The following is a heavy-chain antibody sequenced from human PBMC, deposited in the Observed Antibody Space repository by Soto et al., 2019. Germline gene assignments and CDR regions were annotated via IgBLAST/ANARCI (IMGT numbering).Heavy chain of an antibody. CDR1: GFTFRSYW. CDR3: ARDGPLSSPTSGWFDP. Sequence: EEQVVESGGGLVQPGGSLRLSCVASGFTFRSYWMSWVRQAPGKGLEWVANIKQDGNERHDMDSVKGRFTISRDNAKNSLDLVMNSLKTEDTAVYYCARDGPLSSPTSGWFDPWGQGTLVIVSS. CDR2: IKQDGNER. D-gene: IGHD3-16*02. J-gene: IGHJ5*02. V-gene: IGHV3-7*05.